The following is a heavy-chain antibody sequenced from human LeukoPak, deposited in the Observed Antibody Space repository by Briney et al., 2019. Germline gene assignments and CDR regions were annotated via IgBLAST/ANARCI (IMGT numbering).Heavy chain of an antibody. CDR2: INHSGTT. V-gene: IGHV4-34*01. Sequence: SETLSLTCAVYGGSFSIYYWSWIRQPPGKGLEWLGEINHSGTTHYNPSLKSRVTISLDTSKNQFSLNLSSVTAADTAVYYCVRGREYLGSWGQGTLVTVSS. CDR3: VRGREYLGS. J-gene: IGHJ4*02. CDR1: GGSFSIYY.